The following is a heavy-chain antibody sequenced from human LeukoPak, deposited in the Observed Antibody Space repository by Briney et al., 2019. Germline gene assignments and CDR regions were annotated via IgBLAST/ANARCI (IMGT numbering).Heavy chain of an antibody. J-gene: IGHJ5*02. D-gene: IGHD6-13*01. V-gene: IGHV4-38-2*02. CDR2: IYHSGRT. CDR1: GYSISSGYY. Sequence: PSETLSLTCTVSGYSISSGYYWGWIRQPPGKGLEWIGSIYHSGRTYYNPSLKSRVTISVDTSKNQFSLKLSSVTAADTAVYYCAREGDSSSGGCFAPWAQGPLVTVSS. CDR3: AREGDSSSGGCFAP.